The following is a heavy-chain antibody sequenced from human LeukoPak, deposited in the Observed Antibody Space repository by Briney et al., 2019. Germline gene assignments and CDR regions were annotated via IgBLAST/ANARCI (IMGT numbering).Heavy chain of an antibody. Sequence: GGSLRLSCAASGFTLSDHYMDWVRQAPGKGLEWVGRTRNRANSYTTDYAASVKGRFTISRDDLKSSLYLQMNSLRAEDTAVYYCAKIHLGTFSSWGQGTLVTVSS. CDR1: GFTLSDHY. CDR3: AKIHLGTFSS. J-gene: IGHJ5*02. V-gene: IGHV3-72*01. CDR2: TRNRANSYTT. D-gene: IGHD2/OR15-2a*01.